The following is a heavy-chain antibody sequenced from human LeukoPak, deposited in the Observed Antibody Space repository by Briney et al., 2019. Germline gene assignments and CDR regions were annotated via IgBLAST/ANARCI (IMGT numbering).Heavy chain of an antibody. V-gene: IGHV1-2*06. Sequence: ASVKVSCKASGYTFTGYYMHWVRQAPGQGLEWMGRINPNSGGTNYAQKFQGRVTMTRDTSISTVYMVLSSLRSEDTAVYYCARGGDMATVPHLYYFKYWGQGTLVTVSS. CDR2: INPNSGGT. CDR1: GYTFTGYY. J-gene: IGHJ4*02. CDR3: ARGGDMATVPHLYYFKY. D-gene: IGHD5-24*01.